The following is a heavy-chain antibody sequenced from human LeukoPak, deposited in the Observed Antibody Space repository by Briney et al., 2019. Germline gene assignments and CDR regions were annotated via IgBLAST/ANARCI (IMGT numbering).Heavy chain of an antibody. CDR2: IDPNSGGT. Sequence: ASVKVSCKASRYSFTGYYIHWVRQAPGQGPEWMGRIDPNSGGTNSAQKFQARVTLTRDTSIATVYMELSSLRSNDTAVYYCARDQARTTTWYLYMNYWGQGTLVTVSS. D-gene: IGHD3/OR15-3a*01. CDR1: RYSFTGYY. J-gene: IGHJ4*02. V-gene: IGHV1-2*06. CDR3: ARDQARTTTWYLYMNY.